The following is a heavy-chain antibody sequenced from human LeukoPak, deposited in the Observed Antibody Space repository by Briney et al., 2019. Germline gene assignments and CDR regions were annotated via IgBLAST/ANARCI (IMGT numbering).Heavy chain of an antibody. D-gene: IGHD4-17*01. Sequence: SVKVSFKASGGTFSNYAISWVRQAPGPGLEWMGGIIPIFGTANYAQKFQGRVTITTDKSTSTAYMELSSLRSEDTAVYYCARGKTTAWGPYYFDYWGQGTLVTVSS. J-gene: IGHJ4*02. CDR3: ARGKTTAWGPYYFDY. CDR1: GGTFSNYA. CDR2: IIPIFGTA. V-gene: IGHV1-69*05.